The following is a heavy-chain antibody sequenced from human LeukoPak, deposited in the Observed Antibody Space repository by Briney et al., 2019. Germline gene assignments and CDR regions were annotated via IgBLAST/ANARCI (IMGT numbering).Heavy chain of an antibody. CDR3: AKDTAEYFSLDH. CDR2: MSWNSETK. D-gene: IGHD2/OR15-2a*01. J-gene: IGHJ4*02. CDR1: GFTFDGYA. V-gene: IGHV3-9*01. Sequence: SGGSLRLSCVASGFTFDGYAMHWVREAPGKGRECVSGMSWNSETKEYVDSVKGRFTISRDNAKNSLYMQMDALTPDDTALYYCAKDTAEYFSLDHGRLGTRVSVS.